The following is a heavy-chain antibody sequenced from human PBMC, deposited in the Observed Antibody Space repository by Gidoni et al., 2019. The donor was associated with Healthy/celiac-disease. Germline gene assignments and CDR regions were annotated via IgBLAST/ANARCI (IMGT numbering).Heavy chain of an antibody. D-gene: IGHD3-22*01. Sequence: EVQLVESGGGLVKPGGSLRLSCAASGFTFSTPGMSWVRQAPGKGLEWVGRIKRKADGGTTDYAAPVKGRFTISRDDSKNTLYLQMNSLKTEDTAVYYCTTDAYYYDSSTEYYFDYWGQGTLVTVSS. CDR2: IKRKADGGTT. CDR3: TTDAYYYDSSTEYYFDY. CDR1: GFTFSTPG. J-gene: IGHJ4*02. V-gene: IGHV3-15*01.